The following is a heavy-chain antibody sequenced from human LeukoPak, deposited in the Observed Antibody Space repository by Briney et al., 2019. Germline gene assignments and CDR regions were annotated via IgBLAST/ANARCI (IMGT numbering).Heavy chain of an antibody. V-gene: IGHV3-21*01. Sequence: GGSLRLSCAASGFTFSSYSMNWVRQAPGKGLEWVSSISSSSSYIYYADSVKGRFTISRDNAKNPLYLQMNSLRAEDTAVYYCARDDLYSSSSRYYFDYWGQGTLVTVSS. D-gene: IGHD6-6*01. CDR2: ISSSSSYI. CDR3: ARDDLYSSSSRYYFDY. CDR1: GFTFSSYS. J-gene: IGHJ4*02.